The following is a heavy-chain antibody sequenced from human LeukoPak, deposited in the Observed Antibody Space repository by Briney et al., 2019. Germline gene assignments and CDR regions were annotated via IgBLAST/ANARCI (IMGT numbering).Heavy chain of an antibody. J-gene: IGHJ4*02. CDR3: ARGHRTAVAGVYYFDY. Sequence: SETLSLTCAVYGGSFSGYYWSWIRQPPGKGLEWIGEINHSGSTNYNPSLKSRVTISVDTSKNQFSLKLSSVTAADTAVYYCARGHRTAVAGVYYFDYWGQGTLVTVSS. V-gene: IGHV4-34*01. CDR2: INHSGST. CDR1: GGSFSGYY. D-gene: IGHD6-19*01.